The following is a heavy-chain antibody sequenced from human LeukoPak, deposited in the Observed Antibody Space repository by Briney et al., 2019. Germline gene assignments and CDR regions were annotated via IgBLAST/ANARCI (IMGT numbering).Heavy chain of an antibody. V-gene: IGHV3-23*01. CDR2: ISGSGANT. CDR1: GFTFSIYA. J-gene: IGHJ4*02. CDR3: AKGSRKWLDPAFDY. Sequence: AGGSLRLSCATSGFTFSIYAMSWVRQAPGKELECVSTISGSGANTYYADSVKGRFTISRDNSKNALYLQMNSLRGEDTAVYYCAKGSRKWLDPAFDYWGQGTLVTVSS. D-gene: IGHD6-19*01.